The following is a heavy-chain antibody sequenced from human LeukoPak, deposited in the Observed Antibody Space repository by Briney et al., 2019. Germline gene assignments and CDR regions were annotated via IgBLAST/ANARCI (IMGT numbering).Heavy chain of an antibody. Sequence: ASVTVSCKASGYTFTSCGISWVRQAPGQGLEWMGWISAYNGNTNYAQKLQGRVTMTTDTSTSTAYMELRSLRSDDTAVYYCARGDDYGDYGPFDYWGQGTLVTVSS. D-gene: IGHD4-17*01. CDR3: ARGDDYGDYGPFDY. J-gene: IGHJ4*02. V-gene: IGHV1-18*01. CDR1: GYTFTSCG. CDR2: ISAYNGNT.